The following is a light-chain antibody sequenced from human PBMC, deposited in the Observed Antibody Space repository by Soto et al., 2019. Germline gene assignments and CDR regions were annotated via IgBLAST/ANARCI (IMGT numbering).Light chain of an antibody. CDR1: HSVSSSY. CDR2: AAS. J-gene: IGKJ5*01. V-gene: IGKV3-20*01. CDR3: QQYGSSPPIT. Sequence: EIVLTQSPGTLSLSPGERATLSCRASHSVSSSYLAWYQQKPGQAPRLLIYAASSRATGIPDRFSGSGSRTDFTLTISRLEPEDFAVYYCQQYGSSPPITFGQGTRLEIK.